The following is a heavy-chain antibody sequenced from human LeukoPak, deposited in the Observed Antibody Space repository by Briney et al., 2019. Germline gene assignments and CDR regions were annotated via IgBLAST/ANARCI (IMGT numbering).Heavy chain of an antibody. CDR1: GGTFSSYA. CDR2: IIPIFGTA. Sequence: SVRVSRKASGGTFSSYAISWVRQAPGQGLEWMGRIIPIFGTANYAQKFQGRVTITTDESTSTAYMELSSLRSEDTAVYYCARGQGSDNWFDPWGQGTLVTVSS. J-gene: IGHJ5*02. V-gene: IGHV1-69*05. CDR3: ARGQGSDNWFDP.